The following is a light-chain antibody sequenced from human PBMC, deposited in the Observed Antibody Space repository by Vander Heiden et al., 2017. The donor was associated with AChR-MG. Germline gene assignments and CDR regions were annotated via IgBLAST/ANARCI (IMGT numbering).Light chain of an antibody. CDR3: AAWDDSLNGCWV. CDR2: SNN. J-gene: IGLJ3*02. CDR1: SSNIGSNT. Sequence: QSVLTQPPSASGTPGQRVTISCSGSSSNIGSNTVNWYQKLPETAPNLLIYSNNQRPSGVPDRFSGSKSGTSASLAISGLQSEDEADYYCAAWDDSLNGCWVFGGGTKLTVL. V-gene: IGLV1-44*01.